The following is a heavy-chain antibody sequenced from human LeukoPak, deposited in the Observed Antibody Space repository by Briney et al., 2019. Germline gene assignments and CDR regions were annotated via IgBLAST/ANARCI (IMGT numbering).Heavy chain of an antibody. Sequence: SETLSLTCTVSGGSISSSYWSWIRQPPGKGLEWIGYINYSGSTNYNPSLKSRVTISVDTSKNQFSLKLSSVTAADTAVYYCARHRQHSYGYGIDYWGQGTLVTVSS. V-gene: IGHV4-59*08. CDR3: ARHRQHSYGYGIDY. D-gene: IGHD5-18*01. J-gene: IGHJ4*02. CDR2: INYSGST. CDR1: GGSISSSY.